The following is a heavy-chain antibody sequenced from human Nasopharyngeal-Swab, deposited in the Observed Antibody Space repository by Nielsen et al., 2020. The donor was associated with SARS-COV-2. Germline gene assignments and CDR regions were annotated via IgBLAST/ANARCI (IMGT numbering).Heavy chain of an antibody. V-gene: IGHV1-46*01. J-gene: IGHJ5*02. CDR3: AREDIGVVPVAMGYNWFDP. CDR2: INPNSGST. Sequence: ASVKVSCKASGYTFTGYYIHWVRQAPGQGLEWMGWINPNSGSTSYAQKFQGRVTMTRDTSTSTVSMELSSLRSEDTAVYYCAREDIGVVPVAMGYNWFDPWGQGTLVTVSS. CDR1: GYTFTGYY. D-gene: IGHD2-2*01.